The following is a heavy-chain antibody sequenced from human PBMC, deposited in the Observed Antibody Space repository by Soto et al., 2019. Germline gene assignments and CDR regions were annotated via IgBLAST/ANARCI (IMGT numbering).Heavy chain of an antibody. CDR2: ISSSGSTI. Sequence: PGGSLRLSCAASGFTFSDYYMSWIRQAPGKGLEWVSYISSSGSTIYYADSVKGRFTISRDNAKNSLYLQMNSLRAEDTAVYYCARESLAMVRGVPTEATFPWGQGTLVTVSS. D-gene: IGHD3-10*01. V-gene: IGHV3-11*01. CDR1: GFTFSDYY. CDR3: ARESLAMVRGVPTEATFP. J-gene: IGHJ5*02.